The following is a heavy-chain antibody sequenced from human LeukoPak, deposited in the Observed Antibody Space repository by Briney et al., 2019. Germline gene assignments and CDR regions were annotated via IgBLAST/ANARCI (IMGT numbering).Heavy chain of an antibody. D-gene: IGHD1-26*01. CDR2: ISSSSSYI. Sequence: AGGYLRLSCAASGYTFSSYSMHWVRQAPGKGLEWVSSISSSSSYIYYPDPVKGRFAISRDNAKNSLYLQINSLRAEDTAVYYCARGRSVVGATTLDYWGQGTLVTVSS. J-gene: IGHJ4*02. V-gene: IGHV3-21*01. CDR3: ARGRSVVGATTLDY. CDR1: GYTFSSYS.